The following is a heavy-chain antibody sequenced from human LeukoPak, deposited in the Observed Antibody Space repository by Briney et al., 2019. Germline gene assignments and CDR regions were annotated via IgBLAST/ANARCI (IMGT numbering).Heavy chain of an antibody. CDR1: GFTFSSYG. CDR3: AKDSLTGTGPYYFDC. V-gene: IGHV3-30*02. CDR2: IRYDGINK. D-gene: IGHD3-9*01. J-gene: IGHJ4*02. Sequence: GGSLRLSCATSGFTFSSYGMYWVRQAPAKGLERLAFIRYDGINKYYADSVKGRFTISRDNSKNTLYLQMNSLRAEDTAVYYCAKDSLTGTGPYYFDCWGQGTLVTVSS.